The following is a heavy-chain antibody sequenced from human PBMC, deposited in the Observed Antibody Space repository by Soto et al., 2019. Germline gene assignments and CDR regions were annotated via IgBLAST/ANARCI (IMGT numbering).Heavy chain of an antibody. CDR2: IKQDGSEK. J-gene: IGHJ4*02. D-gene: IGHD3-3*01. Sequence: PVGSLRLSCVASGFTLSSYWMSWVRQAPGKGLEWVANIKQDGSEKHYVDSMKGRFTISRDNAKNSLYLQMNSLRAEDTAVYYCARGLPYDFWSGYSIPYFDYWGQGTLVTVSS. CDR3: ARGLPYDFWSGYSIPYFDY. V-gene: IGHV3-7*01. CDR1: GFTLSSYW.